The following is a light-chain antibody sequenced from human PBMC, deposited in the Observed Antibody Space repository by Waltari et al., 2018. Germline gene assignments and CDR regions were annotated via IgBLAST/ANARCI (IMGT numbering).Light chain of an antibody. CDR3: SSYTSSSTWV. V-gene: IGLV2-14*01. CDR1: SRDAGGYNY. J-gene: IGLJ3*02. Sequence: QSALTQTASVPWSPGQSITLPCTVTSRDAGGYNYVSLYQQHPGKAPKLMIYDVSKRPSGVSNRFSGSKSGNTASLTISGLQVEDEADYYFSSYTSSSTWVFGGGTKLTVL. CDR2: DVS.